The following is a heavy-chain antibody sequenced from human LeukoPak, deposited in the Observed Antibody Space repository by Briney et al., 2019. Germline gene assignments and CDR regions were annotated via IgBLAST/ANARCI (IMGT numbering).Heavy chain of an antibody. D-gene: IGHD2-15*01. CDR2: ISAYNGNT. CDR1: GYTFTSYG. CDR3: ARESSGGSCYY. Sequence: GASVKVSCKASGYTFTSYGISWVRQAPGQGLEWMGWISAYNGNTNYAQKLQGRVTMTTDTSTSTAYVGLRSLRSDDTAVYYCARESSGGSCYYWGQGTLVTVSS. J-gene: IGHJ4*02. V-gene: IGHV1-18*01.